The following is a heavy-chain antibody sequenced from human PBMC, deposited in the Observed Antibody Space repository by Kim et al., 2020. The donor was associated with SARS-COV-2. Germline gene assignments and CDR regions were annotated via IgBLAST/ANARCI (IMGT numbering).Heavy chain of an antibody. CDR2: INGGNGDT. J-gene: IGHJ1*01. V-gene: IGHV1-3*01. D-gene: IGHD6-19*01. CDR1: GYMFTNYV. Sequence: ASVKVSCKASGYMFTNYVIHWVRQAPGQKFEWMGWINGGNGDTRFSQKFQDRVTIISDTSANTAYMELINLRSEDAALYYCARGGPPGTEAGTAYLQYWGQGTLVSVSS. CDR3: ARGGPPGTEAGTAYLQY.